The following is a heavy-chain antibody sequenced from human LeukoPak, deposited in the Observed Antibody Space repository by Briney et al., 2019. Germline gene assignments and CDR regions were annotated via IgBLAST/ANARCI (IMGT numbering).Heavy chain of an antibody. V-gene: IGHV3-23*01. D-gene: IGHD5-12*01. Sequence: GGSLRLSCAAPGFSFSSYGMSWVRQAPGKGLEWVSAISGSGGSTYYADSVKGRFTISRDNSKNTLYLQKNSLRAEDTAVYYCAKGPPYSGYDFDYYFDYWGQGTLVTVSS. CDR3: AKGPPYSGYDFDYYFDY. CDR1: GFSFSSYG. J-gene: IGHJ4*02. CDR2: ISGSGGST.